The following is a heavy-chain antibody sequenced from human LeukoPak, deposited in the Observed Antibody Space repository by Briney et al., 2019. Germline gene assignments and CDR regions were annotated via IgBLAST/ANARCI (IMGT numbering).Heavy chain of an antibody. CDR3: ARDPGRGYPPGYRLDY. J-gene: IGHJ4*02. Sequence: QTGGSLCPSCAASRFASRKYATHGVRQAPGKGLEWVAVIWYDGSNKYYADSVKGRFTISRDNSKNTLYLLMNSLRAVDTAVYYCARDPGRGYPPGYRLDYPVQARMLSVSS. D-gene: IGHD5-12*01. CDR2: IWYDGSNK. CDR1: RFASRKYA. V-gene: IGHV3-33*01.